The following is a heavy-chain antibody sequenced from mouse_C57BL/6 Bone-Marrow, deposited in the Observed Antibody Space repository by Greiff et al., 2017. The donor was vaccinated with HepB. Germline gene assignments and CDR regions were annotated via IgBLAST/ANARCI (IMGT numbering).Heavy chain of an antibody. CDR1: GYSFTSYY. J-gene: IGHJ3*01. Sequence: QVQLQQSGPELVKPGASVKISCKASGYSFTSYYIHWVKQRPGQGLEWIGWIYPGSGNTKYNEKFKGKATLTADTSSSTAYMQLSSLTSEYSAVCYCARGYVPFAYWGQGTLVTVSA. CDR2: IYPGSGNT. V-gene: IGHV1-66*01. CDR3: ARGYVPFAY.